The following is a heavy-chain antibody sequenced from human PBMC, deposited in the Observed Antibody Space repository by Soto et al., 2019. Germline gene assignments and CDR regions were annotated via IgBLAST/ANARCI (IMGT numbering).Heavy chain of an antibody. CDR1: GYTFTSYG. CDR2: ISAYNGNT. D-gene: IGHD5-18*01. V-gene: IGHV1-18*01. J-gene: IGHJ4*02. Sequence: QVQLVQSGAEVKKPGASVKVSCKASGYTFTSYGISWVRQAPGQGLEWMGWISAYNGNTNYAEKLQGRVTMTTDTSTSTVYMELRSLRSDDTAVYYCASSLLVGYGLEGESDWGQGTLVTVSS. CDR3: ASSLLVGYGLEGESD.